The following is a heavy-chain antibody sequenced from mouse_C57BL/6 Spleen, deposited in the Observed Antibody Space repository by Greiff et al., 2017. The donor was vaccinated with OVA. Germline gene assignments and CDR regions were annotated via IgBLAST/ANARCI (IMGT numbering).Heavy chain of an antibody. CDR2: FYPGSGSI. V-gene: IGHV1-62-2*01. D-gene: IGHD2-10*02. CDR3: ARHEEGGEYGNYVAMDY. Sequence: VQLQQSGAELVKPGASVKLSCKASGYTFTEYTIHWVKQRSGQGLEWIGWFYPGSGSITYNEKFKDKATLTADKSSSTVYMELSRLTSEDSAVYFCARHEEGGEYGNYVAMDYWGQGTSVTVSS. CDR1: GYTFTEYT. J-gene: IGHJ4*01.